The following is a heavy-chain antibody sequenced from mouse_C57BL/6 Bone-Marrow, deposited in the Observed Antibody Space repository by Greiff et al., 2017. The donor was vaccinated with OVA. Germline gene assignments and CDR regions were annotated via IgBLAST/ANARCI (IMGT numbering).Heavy chain of an antibody. D-gene: IGHD2-1*01. V-gene: IGHV5-9-1*02. CDR3: TRLLDAMDY. CDR2: ISSGGDYI. Sequence: DVQLVESGAGLVKPGGSLKLSCAASGFTFSSYAMSWVRQTPEKRLELVAYISSGGDYIYYADTVKGRFTISRDNARNTLYLQMSSLKSEDTAMYYCTRLLDAMDYWGQGTSVTVSS. J-gene: IGHJ4*01. CDR1: GFTFSSYA.